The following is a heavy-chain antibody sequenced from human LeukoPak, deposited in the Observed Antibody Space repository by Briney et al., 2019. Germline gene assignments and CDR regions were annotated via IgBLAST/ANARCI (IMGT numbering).Heavy chain of an antibody. J-gene: IGHJ4*02. CDR3: TRGAGTGWRFDS. CDR1: GFTFTHYG. D-gene: IGHD6-19*01. CDR2: ISSSSSYI. Sequence: GGSLRLSCAASGFTFTHYGMNWVRQAPGKGLEWVSSISSSSSYIYYSDSVKGRFTISRDNAKNSLYLQMNSLKADDTAVYYCTRGAGTGWRFDSWGQGTLVTVSS. V-gene: IGHV3-21*01.